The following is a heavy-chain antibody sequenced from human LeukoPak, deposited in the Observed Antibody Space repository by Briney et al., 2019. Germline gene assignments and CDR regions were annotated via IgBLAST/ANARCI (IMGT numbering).Heavy chain of an antibody. V-gene: IGHV4-34*01. CDR3: ATFPDYEPIDN. CDR1: GESFSGYY. D-gene: IGHD3-16*01. J-gene: IGHJ4*02. Sequence: PSETLSLTCVFSGESFSGYYWSWIRQPPGKGLEWIGDINHRGGTSYNPSLKSRLSISIDTSKYQFSLILDSVTAADTAVYFCATFPDYEPIDNWGQGTLVTVSS. CDR2: INHRGGT.